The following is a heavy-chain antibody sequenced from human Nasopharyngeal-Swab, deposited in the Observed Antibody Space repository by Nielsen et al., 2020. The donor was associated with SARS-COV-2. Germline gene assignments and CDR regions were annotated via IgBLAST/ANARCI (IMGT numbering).Heavy chain of an antibody. CDR1: GFTFSSYW. CDR3: ARVLNGYFDL. J-gene: IGHJ2*01. CDR2: VNNDGSNT. D-gene: IGHD2-15*01. Sequence: GESLKISCAASGFTFSSYWMHWVRQDPGKGLVWVSRVNNDGSNTNYADSVKGRFTISRDNAKNTLYLQMNSLRAEDTALYYCARVLNGYFDLWGRGTLVAVSS. V-gene: IGHV3-74*01.